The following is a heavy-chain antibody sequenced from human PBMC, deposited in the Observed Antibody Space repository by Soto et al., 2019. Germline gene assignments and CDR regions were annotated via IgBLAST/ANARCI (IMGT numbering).Heavy chain of an antibody. V-gene: IGHV3-30-3*01. CDR2: ISYDGSNK. CDR3: ARGLPYYYDSSGYYSWFDP. D-gene: IGHD3-22*01. J-gene: IGHJ5*02. CDR1: GFTFSSYA. Sequence: GGSLRLSGAASGFTFSSYAMHWVRQAPGKGLEWVAVISYDGSNKYYADSVKGRFTISRDNSKNTLYLQMNSLRAEDTAVYYCARGLPYYYDSSGYYSWFDPWGQGTLVTVSS.